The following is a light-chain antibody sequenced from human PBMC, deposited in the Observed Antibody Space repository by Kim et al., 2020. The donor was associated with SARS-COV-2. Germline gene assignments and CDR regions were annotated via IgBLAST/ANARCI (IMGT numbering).Light chain of an antibody. CDR3: QSYDRSLSGYV. J-gene: IGLJ1*01. CDR1: SSNIGAGYD. Sequence: QSVLTQPPSVSGAPGQRVTISCTGSSSNIGAGYDVHWYQQLPGTAPKLLIHGNNNRPSGVPDRLSGSKSGTSASLAITGLQAEDEADYYCQSYDRSLSGYVFGTGTKVTVL. CDR2: GNN. V-gene: IGLV1-40*01.